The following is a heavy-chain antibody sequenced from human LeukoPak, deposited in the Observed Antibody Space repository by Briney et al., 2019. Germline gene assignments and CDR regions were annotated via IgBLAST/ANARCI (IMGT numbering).Heavy chain of an antibody. V-gene: IGHV4-59*08. D-gene: IGHD6-6*01. CDR2: IYYSGST. Sequence: SETLSLTCTVSGGSISSYYWSWIRQPPGKGLEWTGYIYYSGSTNYNPSLKSRVTISVDTSKNQFSLKLSSVTAADTAVYYCARGRGQLLNWFDPWGQGTLVTVSS. J-gene: IGHJ5*02. CDR3: ARGRGQLLNWFDP. CDR1: GGSISSYY.